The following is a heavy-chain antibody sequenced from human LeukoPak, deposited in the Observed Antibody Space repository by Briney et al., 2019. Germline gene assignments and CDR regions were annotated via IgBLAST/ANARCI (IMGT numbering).Heavy chain of an antibody. CDR2: IYSDGDT. J-gene: IGHJ6*02. CDR1: GDSITSGSYY. V-gene: IGHV4-39*07. CDR3: ARLNSSSWYPNSYYYYYGMDV. D-gene: IGHD6-13*01. Sequence: SETLSLTCTVSGDSITSGSYYWGWIRQTPGKRLEWIGNIYSDGDTSFNPSLKSRITMSVDTSKNQFSLRLNSVTAADTAVYYCARLNSSSWYPNSYYYYYGMDVWGQGTTVTVSS.